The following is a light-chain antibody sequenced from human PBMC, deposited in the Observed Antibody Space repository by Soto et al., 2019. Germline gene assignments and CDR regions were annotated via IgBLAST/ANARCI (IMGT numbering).Light chain of an antibody. Sequence: EIALTQSPGTLSLSPGQRATLSCRASQSISSNYLAWYQQKPGQAPRLLIYGASSRATGIPDRFSGSGSGIDFTLTISRLEPEDFAVYYCQQYGSSPITFGQGTRLEIK. CDR2: GAS. J-gene: IGKJ5*01. CDR3: QQYGSSPIT. V-gene: IGKV3-20*01. CDR1: QSISSNY.